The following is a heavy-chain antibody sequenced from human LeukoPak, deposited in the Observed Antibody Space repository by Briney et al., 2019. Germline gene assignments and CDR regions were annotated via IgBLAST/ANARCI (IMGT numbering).Heavy chain of an antibody. D-gene: IGHD3-9*01. CDR1: GYTFTGYY. CDR2: INPNSGGT. J-gene: IGHJ4*02. CDR3: ARSPHILTGENFDF. V-gene: IGHV1-2*02. Sequence: ASVKVSCKASGYTFTGYYMHWVRQAPGQGLDWMGWINPNSGGTNYAQKFQGRVTMTRDTSISTAYMELSRLRSDDTAVYYCARSPHILTGENFDFWGQGTLVTVSS.